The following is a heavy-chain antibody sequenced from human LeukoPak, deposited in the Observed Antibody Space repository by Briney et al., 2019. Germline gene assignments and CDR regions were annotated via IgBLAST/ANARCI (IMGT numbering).Heavy chain of an antibody. J-gene: IGHJ5*02. V-gene: IGHV1-69*04. CDR3: ARAAIFGLPSTFDP. Sequence: GASVKVSCKASGYTFTSYYIHWVRQAPGQGLEWMGRIIPILGIANYAQKFQGRVTITADKSTSTAYMELSSLRSEDTAVYYCARAAIFGLPSTFDPWGQGTLVTVSS. D-gene: IGHD3/OR15-3a*01. CDR2: IIPILGIA. CDR1: GYTFTSYY.